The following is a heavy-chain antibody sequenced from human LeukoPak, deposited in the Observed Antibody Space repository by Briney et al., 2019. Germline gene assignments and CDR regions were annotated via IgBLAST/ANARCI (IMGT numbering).Heavy chain of an antibody. Sequence: GGSLRLSCVGSGFTFRSHARRWVRQGPGKGLEGVSGIYENGGTTYYADSVKGRFSISRDNSKNTLYLQMDSLRGEDTAVYYCAKDFRIGYSAHFDSWGQGALVTVSS. CDR2: IYENGGTT. V-gene: IGHV3-23*01. D-gene: IGHD2-21*01. CDR3: AKDFRIGYSAHFDS. CDR1: GFTFRSHA. J-gene: IGHJ4*02.